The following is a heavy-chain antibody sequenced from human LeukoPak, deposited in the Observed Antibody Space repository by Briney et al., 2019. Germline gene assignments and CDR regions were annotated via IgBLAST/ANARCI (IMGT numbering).Heavy chain of an antibody. V-gene: IGHV1-69*13. Sequence: SVKVSCEASGGTFSSYAISWVRQAPGQGLEWMGGIIPIFGTANYAQKFQGSVTITADESTSTAYMELSSLRSEDTAVYYCARGSPETYAFYGMDVWGQGTTVTVSS. D-gene: IGHD1-14*01. J-gene: IGHJ6*02. CDR3: ARGSPETYAFYGMDV. CDR2: IIPIFGTA. CDR1: GGTFSSYA.